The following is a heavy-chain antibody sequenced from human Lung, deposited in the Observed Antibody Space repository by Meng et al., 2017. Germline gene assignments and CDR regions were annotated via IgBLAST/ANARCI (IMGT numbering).Heavy chain of an antibody. CDR1: GGSISSSNW. J-gene: IGHJ4*02. CDR3: ARGLGEAVVPRTMFDY. D-gene: IGHD2-2*01. CDR2: IYHSGGT. V-gene: IGHV4-4*02. Sequence: QGRLKESGPGLVKPSGPLSLTCGASGGSISSSNWWSWVRQPPGKGLEWIGEIYHSGGTKYNPSLKSRVTISVDKSKNQFSLKLSSVTAADTAVYYCARGLGEAVVPRTMFDYWGQGTLVTVSS.